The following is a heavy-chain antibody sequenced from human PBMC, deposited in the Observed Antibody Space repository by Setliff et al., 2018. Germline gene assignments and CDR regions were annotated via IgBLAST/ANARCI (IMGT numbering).Heavy chain of an antibody. D-gene: IGHD6-19*01. CDR2: ISPYSGDT. Sequence: ASVKVSCKASGYSFTSYGITWVRQAPGQGLEWMGWISPYSGDTRFAQKFQGRVTVTTDTPTSAGYLELRSLTSDDTAVYYCARSPPNHGSGSGWYGDFWGQGTLVTAPQ. J-gene: IGHJ4*02. CDR1: GYSFTSYG. CDR3: ARSPPNHGSGSGWYGDF. V-gene: IGHV1-18*04.